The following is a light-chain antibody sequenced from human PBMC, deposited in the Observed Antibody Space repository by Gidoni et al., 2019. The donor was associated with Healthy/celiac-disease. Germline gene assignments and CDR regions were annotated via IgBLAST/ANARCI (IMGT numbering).Light chain of an antibody. J-gene: IGLJ2*01. CDR2: YDS. CDR3: QVWDSSSDHVV. Sequence: SYVLTQPPSVSVAPGKTARITCGGNNIGSKSVHWYQQKPGQAPVLVIYYDSYRPSGIPERFSGSNSVNTATLTISRVEAGDEADYYCQVWDSSSDHVVFGGGTKLTVL. V-gene: IGLV3-21*04. CDR1: NIGSKS.